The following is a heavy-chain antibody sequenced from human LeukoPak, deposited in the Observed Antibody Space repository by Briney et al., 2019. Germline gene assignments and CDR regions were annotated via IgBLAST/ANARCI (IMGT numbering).Heavy chain of an antibody. Sequence: PSETLSLTCTVSGGSVSSGSYYWSWIRQPPGKGLEWIGYIYYSGSTNYNPSLKSRVTISVDTSKNQFSLKLSSVTAADTAVYYCARGGDYSLYYFDYWGQGTLVTVSS. CDR2: IYYSGST. V-gene: IGHV4-61*01. CDR3: ARGGDYSLYYFDY. CDR1: GGSVSSGSYY. J-gene: IGHJ4*02. D-gene: IGHD4-17*01.